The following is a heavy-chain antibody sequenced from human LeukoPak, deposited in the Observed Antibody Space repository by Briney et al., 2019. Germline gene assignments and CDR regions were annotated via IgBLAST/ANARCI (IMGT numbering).Heavy chain of an antibody. CDR2: ISGNDGTT. V-gene: IGHV3-23*01. J-gene: IGHJ6*03. CDR3: AKEVPITINYMDV. D-gene: IGHD3-3*01. Sequence: GGSLRLSCAASGFTFGSYAMSWVRQAPGKGLEWVSAISGNDGTTYYADSVKGRFTISRDNSKNTPYLQMNSLRAEDTAVYYCAKEVPITINYMDVWGKGTTVTVSS. CDR1: GFTFGSYA.